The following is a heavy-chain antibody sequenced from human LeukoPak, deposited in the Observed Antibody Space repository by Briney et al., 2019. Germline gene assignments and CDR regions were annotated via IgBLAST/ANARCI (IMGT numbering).Heavy chain of an antibody. J-gene: IGHJ4*02. V-gene: IGHV3-33*06. CDR3: AKWPEGAMDYFDY. CDR1: GFTFSSYG. D-gene: IGHD3-16*01. CDR2: IWYDGSNK. Sequence: GGSLRLSCAASGFTFSSYGMHWVRQAPGKGLEWVAVIWYDGSNKYYADSVKGRFTISRDNSKNTLYLQMNSLRAEDTAIYYCAKWPEGAMDYFDYWGQGTLVTVSS.